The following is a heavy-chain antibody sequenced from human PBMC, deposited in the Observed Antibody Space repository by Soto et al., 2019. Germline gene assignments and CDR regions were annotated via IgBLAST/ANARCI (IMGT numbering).Heavy chain of an antibody. J-gene: IGHJ4*02. CDR1: GYTFTGYY. Sequence: ASVKVSCKASGYTFTGYYMHWVRQAPGQGLEWMGWINPNSGGTNYAQKFQGRVTMTRDTSIRTAYMELSRLRSDDTAVYYCARVETYFRNPDKKHTYDSSGYYFSLFFGYWGQGTLVTVSS. CDR2: INPNSGGT. V-gene: IGHV1-2*02. D-gene: IGHD3-22*01. CDR3: ARVETYFRNPDKKHTYDSSGYYFSLFFGY.